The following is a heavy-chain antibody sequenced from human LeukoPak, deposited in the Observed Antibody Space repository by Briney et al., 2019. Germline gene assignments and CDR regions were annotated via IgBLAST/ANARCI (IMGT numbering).Heavy chain of an antibody. J-gene: IGHJ3*02. V-gene: IGHV4-59*01. CDR2: IYYSGST. CDR3: ARGPYKYDGSGAFDI. CDR1: GGSISSYY. Sequence: SETLSLTCTVSGGSISSYYWSWIRQPPGKGLEWIGYIYYSGSTNYNPSLKSRVTISVDTSKNQFSLKLSSVTAADTAVYYCARGPYKYDGSGAFDIWGQGTMVTVSS. D-gene: IGHD3-22*01.